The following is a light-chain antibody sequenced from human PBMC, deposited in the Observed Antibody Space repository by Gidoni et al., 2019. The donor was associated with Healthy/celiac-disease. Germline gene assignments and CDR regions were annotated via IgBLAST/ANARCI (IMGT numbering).Light chain of an antibody. CDR1: QSVSSSY. Sequence: EIVLTQSPGTLSLSPGERATLSCRASQSVSSSYLAWYQQKPGQAPRLLIYGASSSAPGRPDRFSGSGSGTDFTLTISRLEPEDFAVYYCQQYGSSPPMYTFGQGTKLEIK. V-gene: IGKV3-20*01. CDR3: QQYGSSPPMYT. J-gene: IGKJ2*01. CDR2: GAS.